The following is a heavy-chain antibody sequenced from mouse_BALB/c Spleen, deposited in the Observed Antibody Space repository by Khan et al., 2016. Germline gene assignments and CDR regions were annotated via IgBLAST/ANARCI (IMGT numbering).Heavy chain of an antibody. V-gene: IGHV9-2-1*01. Sequence: QIQLVQSGPELKKPGETVKISCKASGYTFTDYSMHWVKQAPGKGLKWIGWINTETGEPKYADDFKGRFAFSLDTSASTAYLQINNLKNEDTATHFCARSHGVDYWGQGTTLTVSS. CDR1: GYTFTDYS. CDR2: INTETGEP. CDR3: ARSHGVDY. J-gene: IGHJ2*01.